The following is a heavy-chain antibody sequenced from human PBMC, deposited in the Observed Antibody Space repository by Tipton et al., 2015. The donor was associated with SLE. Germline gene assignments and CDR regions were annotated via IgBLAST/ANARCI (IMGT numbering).Heavy chain of an antibody. D-gene: IGHD3-3*01. V-gene: IGHV4-61*02. CDR2: IYTTGTT. CDR3: ASTYYDFWSGSINGVFDY. CDR1: GVSVSSRSYY. Sequence: TLSLTCSVSGVSVSSRSYYWSWIRQPAGKGLEWIGRIYTTGTTNYNPSLKSRVTISLDTSKNQFSLKLNSVTAADTAVYYCASTYYDFWSGSINGVFDYWGQGTLVTVSS. J-gene: IGHJ4*02.